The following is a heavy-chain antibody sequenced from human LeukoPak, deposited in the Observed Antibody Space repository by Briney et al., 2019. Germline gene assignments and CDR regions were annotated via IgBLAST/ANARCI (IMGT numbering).Heavy chain of an antibody. CDR1: GFTFSTYA. CDR3: ARSIYDSGSYYAFDI. V-gene: IGHV3-23*01. CDR2: ISGSGGGT. D-gene: IGHD3-10*01. Sequence: PGGSLRLSCAASGFTFSTYAMSWVRQAPGNGLEWVSAISGSGGGTYYADSVKGRFTISRDNSKNTLSLQMNSLRAEATAVFYCARSIYDSGSYYAFDIWGQGTMVTVSS. J-gene: IGHJ3*02.